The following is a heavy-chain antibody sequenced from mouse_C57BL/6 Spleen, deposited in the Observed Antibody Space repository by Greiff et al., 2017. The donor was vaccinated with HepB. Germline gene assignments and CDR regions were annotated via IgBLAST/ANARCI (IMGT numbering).Heavy chain of an antibody. V-gene: IGHV1-39*01. CDR3: ASYYYGSSYGYFDV. D-gene: IGHD1-1*01. CDR1: GYSFTDYN. J-gene: IGHJ1*03. Sequence: EVQLVESGPELVKPGASVKISCKASGYSFTDYNMNWVKQSNGKSLEWIGVINPNYGTTSYNQKFKGKATLTVDQSSSTAYMQLNSLTSEDSAVYYCASYYYGSSYGYFDVWGTGTTVTVSS. CDR2: INPNYGTT.